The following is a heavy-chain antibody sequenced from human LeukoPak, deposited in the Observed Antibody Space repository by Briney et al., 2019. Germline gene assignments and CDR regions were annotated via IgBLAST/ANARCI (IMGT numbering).Heavy chain of an antibody. J-gene: IGHJ3*01. CDR3: GRRPEDYYDSSGYGAPAFDV. Sequence: SETLSLTCTVSGDSISSHYWSWIRQSPGKGLEWIGYIYHSGSTKSNPSLKSRVTMSIDTSNNQFSLKLSSVTAADTAVYYCGRRPEDYYDSSGYGAPAFDVWGQGTVVTVSS. CDR2: IYHSGST. CDR1: GDSISSHY. V-gene: IGHV4-59*11. D-gene: IGHD3-22*01.